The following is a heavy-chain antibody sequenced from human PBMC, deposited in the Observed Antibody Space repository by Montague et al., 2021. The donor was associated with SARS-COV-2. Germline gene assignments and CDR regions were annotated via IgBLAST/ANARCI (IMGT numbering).Heavy chain of an antibody. CDR1: GGSISRYS. J-gene: IGHJ3*02. CDR2: IYNSGST. V-gene: IGHV4-59*01. CDR3: ARVGRGSSWYEVAFDI. D-gene: IGHD6-13*01. Sequence: SETLSLTCTVSGGSISRYSWTWIRQPPGKGLEWIGYIYNSGSTNYNPSLTSRVTISVDTSKNQFSLELSSVAAADTAVYYCARVGRGSSWYEVAFDIWGQGTMVTASS.